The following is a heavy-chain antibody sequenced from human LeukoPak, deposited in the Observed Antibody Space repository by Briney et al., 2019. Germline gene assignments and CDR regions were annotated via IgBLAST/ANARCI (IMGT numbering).Heavy chain of an antibody. CDR2: IKSKRGGGTT. CDR3: VHDGDFEGRSDS. Sequence: GGSLRPSCAASGFTFSDAWMSWVRQAPGKGLEWVGRIKSKRGGGTTDYAAPVKGRFTISRDDSKNTVYLQMDSLKTEDTAAYYCVHDGDFEGRSDSWGQGTLVTVSS. J-gene: IGHJ4*02. V-gene: IGHV3-15*01. CDR1: GFTFSDAW. D-gene: IGHD4-17*01.